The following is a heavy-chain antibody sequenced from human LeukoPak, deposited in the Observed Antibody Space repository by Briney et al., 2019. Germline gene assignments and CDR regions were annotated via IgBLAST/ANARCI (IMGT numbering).Heavy chain of an antibody. J-gene: IGHJ5*02. Sequence: GASVKVSCKASGYTFTSYYMHWVRQAPGQGLEWMGIINPSGGSTSYAQKFQDRVTITADKSTSTAYMELSSLRSEDTAVYYCARDSKYYDFWSGYYIAGWFDPWGQGTLVTVSS. D-gene: IGHD3-3*01. CDR2: INPSGGST. V-gene: IGHV1-46*01. CDR3: ARDSKYYDFWSGYYIAGWFDP. CDR1: GYTFTSYY.